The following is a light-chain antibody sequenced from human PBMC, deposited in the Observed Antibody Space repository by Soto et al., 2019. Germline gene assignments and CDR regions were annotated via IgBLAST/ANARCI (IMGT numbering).Light chain of an antibody. J-gene: IGLJ1*01. CDR1: SSDVGSYNL. Sequence: QSALSQPASVSFSPGQSITISCTGTSSDVGSYNLVSWYQQHPGKAPKLMIYEGSKRPSGVSNRFSGSKSGNTASLTISGLQAEDEADYYCCSYAGSSTYVFGTGTKVTVL. V-gene: IGLV2-23*01. CDR3: CSYAGSSTYV. CDR2: EGS.